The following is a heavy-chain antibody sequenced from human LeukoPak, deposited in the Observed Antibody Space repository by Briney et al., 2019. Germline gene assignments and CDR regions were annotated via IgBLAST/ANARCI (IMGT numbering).Heavy chain of an antibody. V-gene: IGHV4-4*09. J-gene: IGHJ4*02. CDR3: ARHVRMDSYDSSGYEFDY. CDR2: INTSGST. CDR1: GGSISSYY. D-gene: IGHD3-22*01. Sequence: SETLSLTCTVSGGSISSYYWSWIRQPPGKGLEWIGYINTSGSTNYNSSLKSRVTISVDASKSHFSLKLSSVTAADTAVYYCARHVRMDSYDSSGYEFDYWGQGTLVTVSS.